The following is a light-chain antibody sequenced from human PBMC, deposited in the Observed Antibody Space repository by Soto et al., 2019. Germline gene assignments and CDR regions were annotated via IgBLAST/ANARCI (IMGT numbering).Light chain of an antibody. V-gene: IGKV3-20*01. CDR1: QSVSSSS. J-gene: IGKJ5*01. CDR3: QRYGSSPLIS. CDR2: GTS. Sequence: SVFPQSPGTLSLSKGERATLSCRASQSVSSSSLAWYQQRPGQAPRLLIYGTSSRATGIRDRFSGSGSGTDFTLTISRLEPEDFAVYFCQRYGSSPLISFGQGTRLEI.